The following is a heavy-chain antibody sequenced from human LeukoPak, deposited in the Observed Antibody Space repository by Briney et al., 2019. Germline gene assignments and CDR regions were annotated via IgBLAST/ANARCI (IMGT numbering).Heavy chain of an antibody. Sequence: PSETLSLTCAVYGGSFSGYYWSWIRQPPGKGLEWIGEINHSGSTNYNPSLKSRVTISVDTSKNQFSLKLSSVTAADTAVYYCARGRLHPRYFDYWGQGTLVTVSS. CDR3: ARGRLHPRYFDY. CDR1: GGSFSGYY. D-gene: IGHD5-24*01. V-gene: IGHV4-34*01. J-gene: IGHJ4*02. CDR2: INHSGST.